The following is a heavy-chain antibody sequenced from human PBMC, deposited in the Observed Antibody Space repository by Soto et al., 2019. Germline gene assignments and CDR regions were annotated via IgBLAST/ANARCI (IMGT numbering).Heavy chain of an antibody. J-gene: IGHJ5*02. CDR3: ARDGHCSGGGCYWFDP. CDR1: GGSISSGDYY. D-gene: IGHD2-15*01. V-gene: IGHV4-30-4*01. CDR2: IYYSGST. Sequence: SETLSLTCTVSGGSISSGDYYWSWIRQPPGKGLEWIGYIYYSGSTYYNPSLKSRLTISVDTSQNQFSLKLSSVTAADTAVYYCARDGHCSGGGCYWFDPWGQGTLVTVSS.